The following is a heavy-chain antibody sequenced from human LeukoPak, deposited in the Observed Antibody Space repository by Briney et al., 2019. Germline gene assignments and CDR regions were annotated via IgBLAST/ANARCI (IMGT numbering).Heavy chain of an antibody. V-gene: IGHV3-23*01. Sequence: GGSLRLSCEASGFTFSSYAMAWVRQAPGKGLEWVSSITIGGGRTYYADSVKGRFTISRDNSKNTLYLQMNSLRAEDTAVYYCARSDYYDSSGYYPKEFDYWGQGTLVTVSS. CDR1: GFTFSSYA. J-gene: IGHJ4*02. CDR3: ARSDYYDSSGYYPKEFDY. D-gene: IGHD3-22*01. CDR2: ITIGGGRT.